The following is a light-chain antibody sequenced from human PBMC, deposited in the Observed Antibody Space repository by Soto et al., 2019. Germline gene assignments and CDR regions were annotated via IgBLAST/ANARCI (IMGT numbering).Light chain of an antibody. CDR1: QIISTY. Sequence: DIQMTQSPSSLSASVGDRVTITCRARQIISTYLNWYQQRAGLAPRLLIYAASSLQSGVPPRFSGSGSGTDFTLTISSLQPEDFATYFCQQTYSAPPTFGQGTKV. CDR2: AAS. J-gene: IGKJ1*01. CDR3: QQTYSAPPT. V-gene: IGKV1-39*01.